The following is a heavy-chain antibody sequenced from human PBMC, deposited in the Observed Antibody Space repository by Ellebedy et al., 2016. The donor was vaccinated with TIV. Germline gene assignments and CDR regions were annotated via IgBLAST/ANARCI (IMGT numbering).Heavy chain of an antibody. V-gene: IGHV3-33*01. D-gene: IGHD3-22*01. CDR3: AREQPYYDSSGYDY. CDR2: IWYDGSNK. J-gene: IGHJ4*02. CDR1: GFTFSSYG. Sequence: GESLKISXAASGFTFSSYGMHWVRQAPGKGLEWVAVIWYDGSNKYYADSVKGRFTISRDNSKNTLYLQMNSLRAEDTAVYYCAREQPYYDSSGYDYWGQGTLVTVSS.